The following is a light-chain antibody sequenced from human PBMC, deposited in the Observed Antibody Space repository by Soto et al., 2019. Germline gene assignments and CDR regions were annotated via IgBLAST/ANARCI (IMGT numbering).Light chain of an antibody. CDR2: DTS. Sequence: EMVMTQSPATLSVSPGERATLSCRASQSVSSKLAWYQQRPGQAPRLLIYDTSTRATGIPARFSGSGSGTEFTLTISSLQSEDFAVYYCQPYSNWPPFTFGQGTRLEIK. CDR3: QPYSNWPPFT. V-gene: IGKV3-15*01. J-gene: IGKJ5*01. CDR1: QSVSSK.